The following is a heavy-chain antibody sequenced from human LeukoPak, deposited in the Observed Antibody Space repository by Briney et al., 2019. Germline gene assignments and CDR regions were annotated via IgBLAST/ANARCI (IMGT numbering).Heavy chain of an antibody. D-gene: IGHD2-8*01. Sequence: GGSLRLSCAASGFTFSSYGMHWVRQAPGKGLGWVSSISGGGETTYYADSVKGRFPISRDNSKNTLYLQMNSLRAEDTAVYYCAKDCAGCMMTFDNWGQGTLVTVSS. CDR3: AKDCAGCMMTFDN. CDR2: ISGGGETT. CDR1: GFTFSSYG. J-gene: IGHJ4*02. V-gene: IGHV3-23*01.